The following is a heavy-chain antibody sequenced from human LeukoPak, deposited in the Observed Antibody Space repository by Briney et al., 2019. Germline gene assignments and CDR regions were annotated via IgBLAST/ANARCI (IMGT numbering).Heavy chain of an antibody. Sequence: SETLSLTCAVYGGSFSGYYWSWIRQPPGKGLEWIGEINHSGSTNYNPSLKSRVTISVDTSKNQFSLKLSSVTAADTAVYYCARGRDILTGYPLYFDYWGQGTLATVSS. J-gene: IGHJ4*02. D-gene: IGHD3-9*01. CDR3: ARGRDILTGYPLYFDY. V-gene: IGHV4-34*01. CDR1: GGSFSGYY. CDR2: INHSGST.